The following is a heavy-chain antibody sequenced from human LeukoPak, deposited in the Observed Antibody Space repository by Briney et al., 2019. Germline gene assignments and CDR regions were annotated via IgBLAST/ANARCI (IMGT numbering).Heavy chain of an antibody. V-gene: IGHV3-21*01. CDR2: ISHSGSFP. CDR3: ARGVRGVISYFDS. Sequence: KSGESLRLSCAASGFTFTNYGMNWVRQAPGKGLEWVSSISHSGSFPYYAESVKGRFTISRDNARNALYLQMNSLRAEDTAVYYCARGVRGVISYFDSWGQGTLVTVSS. CDR1: GFTFTNYG. D-gene: IGHD3-10*01. J-gene: IGHJ4*02.